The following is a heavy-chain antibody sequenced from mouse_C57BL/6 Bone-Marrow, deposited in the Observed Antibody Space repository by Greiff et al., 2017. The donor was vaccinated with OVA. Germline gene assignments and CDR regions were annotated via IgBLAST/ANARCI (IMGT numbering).Heavy chain of an antibody. V-gene: IGHV1-74*01. J-gene: IGHJ4*01. CDR3: ARGDDVAMDD. Sequence: VQLQQPGAELVKPGASVKVSCTASGYTFTSYWMHWVKQRPGQGLEWIGWIHPSDSDTNYNPKFKGKATLTVDKSSSTAYLQLSSLTSADSAVYYSARGDDVAMDDWGKGTSVTVSS. CDR1: GYTFTSYW. CDR2: IHPSDSDT.